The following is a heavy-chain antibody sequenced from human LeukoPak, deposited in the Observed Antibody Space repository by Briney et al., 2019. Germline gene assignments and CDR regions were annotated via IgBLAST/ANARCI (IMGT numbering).Heavy chain of an antibody. D-gene: IGHD1-26*01. CDR3: ARGAWWDLTPRGGSFDY. CDR1: GYTYTGYY. V-gene: IGHV1-2*02. J-gene: IGHJ4*02. CDR2: INPNSGGT. Sequence: GASVKVSCKASGYTYTGYYMHWVRQAPGQGLEWMGWINPNSGGTNYAQKFQGRVTMTRDTSISTAYMELSRLRSDDTAVYYCARGAWWDLTPRGGSFDYWGQGTLVTVSS.